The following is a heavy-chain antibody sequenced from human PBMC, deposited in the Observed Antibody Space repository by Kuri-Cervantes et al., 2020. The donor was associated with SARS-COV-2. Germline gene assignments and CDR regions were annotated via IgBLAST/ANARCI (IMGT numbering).Heavy chain of an antibody. Sequence: SETLSLTCTVSGGSISSSSYYWGWIRQPPGKGLEWIGSIYYSGSTYYNPSLKRRVTISVDTSKNQFPLKLSSVTAADTAVYYCARDHYYGSGSYYFDYWGQGTLVTVSS. CDR2: IYYSGST. CDR3: ARDHYYGSGSYYFDY. D-gene: IGHD3-10*01. V-gene: IGHV4-39*02. CDR1: GGSISSSSYY. J-gene: IGHJ4*02.